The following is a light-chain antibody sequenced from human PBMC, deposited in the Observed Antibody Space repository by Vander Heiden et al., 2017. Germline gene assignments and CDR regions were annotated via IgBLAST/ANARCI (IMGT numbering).Light chain of an antibody. CDR3: QQRYSIPFT. Sequence: DIQMTQSPSSLSASVGDTVTITCRASQSIDNLLDWYQQKPGKAPTKLMFYAANWHGGGAPRMSGSGSVSDFSPLIASLQHEDFATYSCQQRYSIPFTFGPGTKVD. CDR2: YAA. J-gene: IGKJ3*01. CDR1: QSIDNL. V-gene: IGKV1-39*01.